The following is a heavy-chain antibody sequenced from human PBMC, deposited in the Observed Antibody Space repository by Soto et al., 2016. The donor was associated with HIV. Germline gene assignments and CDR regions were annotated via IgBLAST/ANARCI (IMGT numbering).Heavy chain of an antibody. D-gene: IGHD3-22*01. V-gene: IGHV1-69*10. CDR2: IIPILVIT. CDR1: GGTFTTSA. Sequence: QVQLVQSGAEVKKPGSSVKVSCKASGGTFTTSAISWVRQAPGQGLDWMGGIIPILVITKYVQKFQGRVTITADESTSTVYMELSSLRSEDTAVYYCARDWGQGYYRNYYAMDVWGQGTTVTVSS. CDR3: ARDWGQGYYRNYYAMDV. J-gene: IGHJ6*02.